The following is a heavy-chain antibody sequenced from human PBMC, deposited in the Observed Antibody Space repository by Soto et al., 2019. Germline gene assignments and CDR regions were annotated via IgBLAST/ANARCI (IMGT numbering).Heavy chain of an antibody. CDR3: AIVLIAVAGYYFDY. V-gene: IGHV6-1*01. CDR1: RDSVSSNSAA. CDR2: TYYRSKWYN. D-gene: IGHD6-19*01. Sequence: QALSLTCAISRDSVSSNSAAWNWIRQSPSRGLEWLGRTYYRSKWYNDYAVSVKSRITINPDTSKNQFSLQLNSVTPEDTAVYYCAIVLIAVAGYYFDYWGQRTVVTVS. J-gene: IGHJ4*02.